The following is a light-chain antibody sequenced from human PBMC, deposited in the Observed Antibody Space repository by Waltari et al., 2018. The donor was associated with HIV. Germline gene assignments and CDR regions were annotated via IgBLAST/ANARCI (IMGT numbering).Light chain of an antibody. CDR2: DIN. J-gene: IGLJ2*01. Sequence: QPELTQPPSVSGAPGQTVTISCTGTSSNIRAGSAVHWYQHLPGAAPKLLLYDINNRPSGVPDRFSGSKSGTSASLAITGLQVEDEGDYFCQSYDSSLSVIFGGGTKLTVL. CDR3: QSYDSSLSVI. V-gene: IGLV1-40*01. CDR1: SSNIRAGSA.